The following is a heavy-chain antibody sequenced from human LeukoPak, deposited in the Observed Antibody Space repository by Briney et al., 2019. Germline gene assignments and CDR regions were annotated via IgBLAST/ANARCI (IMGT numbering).Heavy chain of an antibody. CDR1: GCSISSYY. CDR3: ARESARNYLNSGHRTGKFDP. V-gene: IGHV4-59*01. J-gene: IGHJ5*02. Sequence: SETLSLTCTVSGCSISSYYWSWIRQPPGKGLEWIGYIYYSGRTNYNPPLRSVATISVDTSKHQFSLQLNSVTPEDTAGYDCARESARNYLNSGHRTGKFDPWGPGTLVTVSS. CDR2: IYYSGRT. D-gene: IGHD1-14*01.